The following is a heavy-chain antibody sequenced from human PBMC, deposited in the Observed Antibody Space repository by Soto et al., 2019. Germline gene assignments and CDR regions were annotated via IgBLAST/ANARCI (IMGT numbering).Heavy chain of an antibody. J-gene: IGHJ4*02. V-gene: IGHV4-61*01. CDR3: AREAGDSGSYSVDY. Sequence: SETLSLTCTVSGGSVSSGSYYWSWIRQPPGKGLEGIGYIYYSGSTNYSPSLKSRVTISVDTSKNQFSLKLSSVTAADTTVYYCAREAGDSGSYSVDYWGQGTLVTVS. CDR1: GGSVSSGSYY. D-gene: IGHD1-26*01. CDR2: IYYSGST.